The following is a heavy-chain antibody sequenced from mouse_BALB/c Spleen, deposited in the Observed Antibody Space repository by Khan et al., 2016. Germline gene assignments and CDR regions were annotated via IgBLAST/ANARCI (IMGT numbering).Heavy chain of an antibody. V-gene: IGHV14-3*02. Sequence: VQLQQPGAELVKPGASVKLSCTASGFNIKDTYMHWVKQRPEQGLEWIGRIDPANGNTKYDPKFQGKATITADTSSNTAYLQLSSLTSEDTAVCYGARSPCGYDVGFAYWGQGTLVTVSA. D-gene: IGHD2-2*01. CDR1: GFNIKDTY. CDR3: ARSPCGYDVGFAY. J-gene: IGHJ3*01. CDR2: IDPANGNT.